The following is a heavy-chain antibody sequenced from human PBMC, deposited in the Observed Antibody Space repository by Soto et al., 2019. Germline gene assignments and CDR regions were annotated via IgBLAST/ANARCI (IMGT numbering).Heavy chain of an antibody. V-gene: IGHV1-69*02. Sequence: ASVMVSCKASGGTSISYTISCVRQAPGQGLEWMGRIIPILGIANYAQKFQGRVTITADKSTSTAYMELSSLRSEDTAVYYCAGGYCSGGSCYPNVWYFDLWGRGTLVTVSS. CDR3: AGGYCSGGSCYPNVWYFDL. D-gene: IGHD2-15*01. CDR2: IIPILGIA. CDR1: GGTSISYT. J-gene: IGHJ2*01.